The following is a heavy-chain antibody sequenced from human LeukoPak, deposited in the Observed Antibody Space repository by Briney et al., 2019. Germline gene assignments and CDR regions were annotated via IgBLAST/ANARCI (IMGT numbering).Heavy chain of an antibody. D-gene: IGHD3-10*01. Sequence: GGSLRLSCAASGFTFSDYYMSWIRQAPGKGLEWVSYISSSSSYTNYADSAKGRFTISRDNAKNSLYLQMNSLRAEDTAVYYCARDRVLLWSGELKVRSGMDVWGKGTTVTVSS. CDR2: ISSSSSYT. CDR1: GFTFSDYY. V-gene: IGHV3-11*06. CDR3: ARDRVLLWSGELKVRSGMDV. J-gene: IGHJ6*03.